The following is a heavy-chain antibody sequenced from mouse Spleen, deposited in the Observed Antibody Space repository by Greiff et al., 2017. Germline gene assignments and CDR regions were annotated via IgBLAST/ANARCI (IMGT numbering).Heavy chain of an antibody. CDR2: IYPGDGDT. D-gene: IGHD2-4*01. Sequence: VQLQQSGPELVKPGASVKISCKASGYAFSSSWMNWVKQRPGQGLEWIGRIYPGDGDTNYNGKFKGKATLTADKSSSTAYMQLSSLTSVDSVFYFCAAMITTSYWGQGTTLTVSS. CDR1: GYAFSSSW. CDR3: AAMITTSY. J-gene: IGHJ2*01. V-gene: IGHV1-82*01.